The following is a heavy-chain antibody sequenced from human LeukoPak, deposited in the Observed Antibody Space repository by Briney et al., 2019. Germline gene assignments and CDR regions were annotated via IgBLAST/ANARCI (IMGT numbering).Heavy chain of an antibody. CDR2: ISAYNGNT. CDR3: ARLRPGWLRLPPDY. CDR1: GYTFTSYG. Sequence: ASVKVSCKASGYTFTSYGISWVRQAPGQGLEWMGWISAYNGNTNYAQKPQGRVTMTTDTSTSTAYMELRSLRSDDTAVYYCARLRPGWLRLPPDYWGQGTLVTVSS. V-gene: IGHV1-18*01. J-gene: IGHJ4*02. D-gene: IGHD5-12*01.